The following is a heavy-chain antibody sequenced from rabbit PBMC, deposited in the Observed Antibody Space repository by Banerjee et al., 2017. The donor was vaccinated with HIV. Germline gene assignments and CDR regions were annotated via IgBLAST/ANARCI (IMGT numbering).Heavy chain of an antibody. Sequence: QEQLEESGGDLVKPEGSLTLTCKASGFSFSSGYWIYWVRQAPGKGLEWIGYIDPVFGTTYYANWVNGRFTISKTSSTTVTLQMTSLTAADTATYFCARADVGHIGYGGFHFNLWGQGTLVTVS. D-gene: IGHD4-2*01. J-gene: IGHJ4*01. V-gene: IGHV1S45*01. CDR3: ARADVGHIGYGGFHFNL. CDR2: IDPVFGTT. CDR1: GFSFSSGYW.